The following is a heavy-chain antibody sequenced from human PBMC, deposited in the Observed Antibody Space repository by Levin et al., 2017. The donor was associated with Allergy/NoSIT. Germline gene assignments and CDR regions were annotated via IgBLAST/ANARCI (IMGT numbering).Heavy chain of an antibody. V-gene: IGHV3-23*01. CDR2: ITAGGTNA. Sequence: LSLTCAASGFPFPTYALAWVRQAPGEGLEWVASITAGGTNAYVANSVQGRFTISRDNSKNTLFLQMNTLRVEDTAVYYCAKDLSPNLGFDSWGQGTLVTVSS. CDR1: GFPFPTYA. J-gene: IGHJ4*02. CDR3: AKDLSPNLGFDS. D-gene: IGHD2/OR15-2a*01.